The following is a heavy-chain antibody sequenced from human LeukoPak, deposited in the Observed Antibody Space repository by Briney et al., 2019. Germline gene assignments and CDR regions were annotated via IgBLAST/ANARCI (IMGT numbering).Heavy chain of an antibody. J-gene: IGHJ4*02. CDR1: GYTFTSSD. Sequence: ASVKVSCKASGYTFTSSDINWVRQAPGQGLEWMGWTNPNSGKTGYARKFQGRVTMTKNTSISTAYMEVSSLGYDDTAIYSCARGRPGLASAGTYDFWGQGTLITVSS. V-gene: IGHV1-8*01. CDR3: ARGRPGLASAGTYDF. CDR2: TNPNSGKT. D-gene: IGHD6-13*01.